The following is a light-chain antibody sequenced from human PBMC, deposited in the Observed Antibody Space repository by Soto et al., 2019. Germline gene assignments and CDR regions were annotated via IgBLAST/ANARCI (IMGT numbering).Light chain of an antibody. Sequence: DIQMTQSPSTVSASVGDRITITCRASQSINTWLAWYRQRPGEAPQLLIYDGSTLAMGVPSRFSGCGSGTDFSFSFCRLQSVVFVSFYCHVFLLSSRALGQGTKVEVK. J-gene: IGKJ1*01. V-gene: IGKV1-5*01. CDR2: DGS. CDR3: HVFLLSSRA. CDR1: QSINTW.